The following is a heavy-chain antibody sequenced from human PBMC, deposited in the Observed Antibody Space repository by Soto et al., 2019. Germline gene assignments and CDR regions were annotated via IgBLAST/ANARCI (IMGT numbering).Heavy chain of an antibody. D-gene: IGHD6-13*01. Sequence: QVQLQESGPGLVKPSETLSLTCAVSGGSITSDDWWSWVRQPPGKGLEWIGEIYHTGIVNYNPSLKRRVTISVDKCKIQFSLNVNSVTVADTAVYYCARGSRGSWYIYWGQGTLVTVSS. V-gene: IGHV4-4*02. CDR1: GGSITSDDW. J-gene: IGHJ4*02. CDR3: ARGSRGSWYIY. CDR2: IYHTGIV.